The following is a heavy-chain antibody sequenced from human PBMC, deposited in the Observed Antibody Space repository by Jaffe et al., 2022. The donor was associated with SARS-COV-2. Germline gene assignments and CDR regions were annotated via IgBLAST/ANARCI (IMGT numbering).Heavy chain of an antibody. J-gene: IGHJ4*02. Sequence: QVQLQESGPGLVKPSQTLSLTCTVSGGSISSGDYYWSWIRQPPGKGLEWIGYIYYSGSTYYNPSLKSRVTISVDTSKNQFSLKLSSVTAADTAVYYCAREFLLASGGGWTLFDYWGQGTLVTVSS. CDR2: IYYSGST. D-gene: IGHD6-19*01. CDR3: AREFLLASGGGWTLFDY. CDR1: GGSISSGDYY. V-gene: IGHV4-30-4*01.